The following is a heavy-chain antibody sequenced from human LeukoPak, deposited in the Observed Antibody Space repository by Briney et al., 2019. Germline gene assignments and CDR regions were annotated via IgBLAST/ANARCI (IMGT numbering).Heavy chain of an antibody. V-gene: IGHV1-2*02. Sequence: GASVKVSFKASGYTFTVYYMHWVRQAPGQGLEWMGWINPNSGGTNYAQKFQGRVTMTRDTSISTAYMELSRLRSDDTAVYYCAREGDTGDYFDYWGQGTLVTVSS. J-gene: IGHJ4*02. D-gene: IGHD5-18*01. CDR3: AREGDTGDYFDY. CDR1: GYTFTVYY. CDR2: INPNSGGT.